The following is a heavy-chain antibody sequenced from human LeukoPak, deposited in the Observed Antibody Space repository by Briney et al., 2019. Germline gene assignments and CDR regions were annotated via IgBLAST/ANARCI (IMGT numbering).Heavy chain of an antibody. CDR3: ARVWRGSGSYYGSFDAFDI. Sequence: ASVTVSFKAFGYTFTNYGISWVRQAPGQGLERMGWISDYNGNTNYAQKLQGRVTMTTDTSTSTAYMELRSLTSDDTAVYYCARVWRGSGSYYGSFDAFDIWGQGTMVTVSS. CDR1: GYTFTNYG. J-gene: IGHJ3*02. CDR2: ISDYNGNT. V-gene: IGHV1-18*01. D-gene: IGHD1-26*01.